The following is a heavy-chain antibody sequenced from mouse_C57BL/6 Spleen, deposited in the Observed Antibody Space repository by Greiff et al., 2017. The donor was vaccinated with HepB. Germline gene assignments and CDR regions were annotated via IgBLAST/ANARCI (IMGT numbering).Heavy chain of an antibody. CDR3: ARQGAMGTTYDYDAWFAY. V-gene: IGHV5-6*01. J-gene: IGHJ3*01. CDR1: GFTFSSYG. D-gene: IGHD2-4*01. CDR2: ISSGGSYT. Sequence: EVMLVESGGDLVKPGGSLKLSCAASGFTFSSYGMSWVRQTPDKRLEWVATISSGGSYTYYPDSVKGRFIISRDNAKNTLYLQMSSLKSEDTAMYYCARQGAMGTTYDYDAWFAYWGQGTLVTVSA.